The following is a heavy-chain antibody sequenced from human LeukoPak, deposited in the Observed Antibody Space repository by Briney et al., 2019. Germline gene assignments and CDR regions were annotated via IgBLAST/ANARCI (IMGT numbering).Heavy chain of an antibody. D-gene: IGHD3-3*01. CDR2: IKSKTDGGTT. J-gene: IGHJ6*02. CDR3: ARAILSAPGPYYYYGMDV. V-gene: IGHV3-15*01. CDR1: GFTFSDAW. Sequence: GGSLRLSCAASGFTFSDAWMTWVRQSPGKGLEWVGRIKSKTDGGTTDYAAPVKGRFPISRDDSKNTLYLQMNSLRAEDTAVYYCARAILSAPGPYYYYGMDVWGQGTTVTVSS.